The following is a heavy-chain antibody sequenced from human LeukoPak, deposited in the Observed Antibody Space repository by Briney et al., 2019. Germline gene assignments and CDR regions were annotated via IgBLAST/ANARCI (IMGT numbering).Heavy chain of an antibody. CDR3: AREYYFDNSGYYGVGDY. Sequence: ASVKVSCKASGYTFTAYYIHWVRQAPGQGLEWMGWFNPNSGGTNYAQEFQGRVTMTRDTSISTAYMELSRLRSDDTAVYYCAREYYFDNSGYYGVGDYWGQGTLVTVSS. D-gene: IGHD3-22*01. CDR2: FNPNSGGT. J-gene: IGHJ4*02. V-gene: IGHV1-2*02. CDR1: GYTFTAYY.